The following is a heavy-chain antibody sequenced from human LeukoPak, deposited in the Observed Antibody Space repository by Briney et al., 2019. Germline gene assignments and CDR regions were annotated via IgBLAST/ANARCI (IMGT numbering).Heavy chain of an antibody. CDR1: GGSISSGSYY. D-gene: IGHD1-26*01. Sequence: SQTLSLTCTVSGGSISSGSYYWSWIRQPAGKGLEWIGRIYTSGSTNYNPSLKSRVTISVDTSKNQFSLKLSSVTAADTAVYYCARHVGGHAWELLGDWGQGTLVTVSS. CDR3: ARHVGGHAWELLGD. V-gene: IGHV4-61*02. J-gene: IGHJ4*02. CDR2: IYTSGST.